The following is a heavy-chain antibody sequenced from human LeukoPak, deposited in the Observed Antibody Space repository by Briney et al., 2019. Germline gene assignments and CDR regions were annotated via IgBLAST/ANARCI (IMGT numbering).Heavy chain of an antibody. D-gene: IGHD3/OR15-3a*01. CDR2: IYYSGST. J-gene: IGHJ5*02. CDR3: ARWTLQSRYNWFDP. CDR1: GRSISSYY. Sequence: SETLSLTCTVSGRSISSYYWSWIRQPPGKGLEWIGYIYYSGSTNYNPSLKSRVTISVDTSKNQFSLKLSSVTAADTAVYYCARWTLQSRYNWFDPWGQGTLVTVSS. V-gene: IGHV4-59*01.